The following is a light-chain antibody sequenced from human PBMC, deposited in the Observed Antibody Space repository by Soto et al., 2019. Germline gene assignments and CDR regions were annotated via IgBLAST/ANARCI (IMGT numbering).Light chain of an antibody. CDR2: TAV. Sequence: DIQMTQSPSSLSASVGDRVTITCRASQDIGRDLAWYQQRPGKAPKRLISTAVGLQSGVPSRFSGSGFGTEFTLTISGLQPDDFASYYCQQYYSYSPLTFGGGTKVEIK. J-gene: IGKJ4*01. V-gene: IGKV1-17*01. CDR3: QQYYSYSPLT. CDR1: QDIGRD.